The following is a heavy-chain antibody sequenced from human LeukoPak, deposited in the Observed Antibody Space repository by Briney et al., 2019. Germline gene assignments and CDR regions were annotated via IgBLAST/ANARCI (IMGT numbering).Heavy chain of an antibody. CDR2: ISYDGSNK. V-gene: IGHV3-30*18. J-gene: IGHJ6*03. CDR1: GFTFSSYG. Sequence: GGSLRLSCAASGFTFSSYGMHWVRQAPGKGLEWVAVISYDGSNKYYADSVKGRFTIPRDNSKNTLSLQVSSLRAEDTAIYYCAKGLKTAVGPYKGYHYYMDVWGKGTTVTVSS. CDR3: AKGLKTAVGPYKGYHYYMDV. D-gene: IGHD5-18*01.